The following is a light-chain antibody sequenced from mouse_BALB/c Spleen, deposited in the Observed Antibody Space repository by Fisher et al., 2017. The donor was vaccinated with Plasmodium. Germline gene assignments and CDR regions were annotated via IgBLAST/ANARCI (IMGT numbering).Light chain of an antibody. CDR3: QQSYGWPLT. J-gene: IGKJ5*01. V-gene: IGKV5-45*01. CDR2: YAS. CDR1: QSISNY. Sequence: DIVLTQTPATLSVTPGDRVSLSCRASQSISNYLHWYQQKSHESPRLLITYASQSISGIPSRFSGSGSGTDFTLSINSVETEDFGMYFCQQSYGWPLTFGAGTKLELK.